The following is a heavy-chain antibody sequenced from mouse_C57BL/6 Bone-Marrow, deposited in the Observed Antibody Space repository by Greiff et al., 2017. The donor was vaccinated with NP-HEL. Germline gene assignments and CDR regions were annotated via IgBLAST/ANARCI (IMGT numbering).Heavy chain of an antibody. CDR1: GYTFTSYW. CDR2: IHPNSGST. Sequence: QVQLQQPGAELVKPGASVKLSCKASGYTFTSYWMHWVKQRPGQGLEWIGMIHPNSGSTNYNEKFKSKATLTVDKSSSTAYMQLSSLTSEDSAVYYCARSKRGPYYFDYWGQGTTLTVSS. J-gene: IGHJ2*01. CDR3: ARSKRGPYYFDY. V-gene: IGHV1-64*01.